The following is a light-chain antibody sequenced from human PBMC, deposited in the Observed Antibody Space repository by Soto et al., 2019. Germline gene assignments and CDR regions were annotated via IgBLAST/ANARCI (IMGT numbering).Light chain of an antibody. V-gene: IGKV1-27*01. CDR1: QGISNY. J-gene: IGKJ1*01. Sequence: DIQMTQSPSSLSASVGDTVTITCRASQGISNYLAWDQQKPGQVPNLLLYAASTLQSGVPSRFSGSGSGTDFTLTIGSLRPAEGATYCCQVYNPAPRTFGKGTKVEL. CDR2: AAS. CDR3: QVYNPAPRT.